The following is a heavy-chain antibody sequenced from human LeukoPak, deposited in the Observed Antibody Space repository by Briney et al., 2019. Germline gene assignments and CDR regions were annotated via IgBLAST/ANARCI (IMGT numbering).Heavy chain of an antibody. CDR2: ISAYNGNT. J-gene: IGHJ5*02. Sequence: ASVKVSCKASGYTFTNYGMNWVRQAPGQGLEWMGWISAYNGNTNYAQKLQGRVTMTTDTSTSTAYMELRSLRSDDTAVYYCARADYRGNWFDPWGQGTLVTVSS. CDR3: ARADYRGNWFDP. V-gene: IGHV1-18*01. D-gene: IGHD4/OR15-4a*01. CDR1: GYTFTNYG.